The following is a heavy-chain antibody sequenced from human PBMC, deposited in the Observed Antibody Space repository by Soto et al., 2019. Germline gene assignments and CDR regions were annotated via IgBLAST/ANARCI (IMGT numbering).Heavy chain of an antibody. CDR2: IYYSGLT. J-gene: IGHJ4*02. V-gene: IGHV4-31*03. CDR3: AYRRGFTGYHRD. CDR1: GGSMSSEGYY. Sequence: LSLTCTVSGGSMSSEGYYWSWIRQHPGKGLEWIGYIYYSGLTDYNPSLKSRLTISVDKSKNEFYLKMRSVTAADTAVYYCAYRRGFTGYHRDWGQGTLVTVSS. D-gene: IGHD3-9*01.